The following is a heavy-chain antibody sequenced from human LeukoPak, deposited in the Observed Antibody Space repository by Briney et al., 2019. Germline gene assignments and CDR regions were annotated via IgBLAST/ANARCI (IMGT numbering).Heavy chain of an antibody. J-gene: IGHJ4*02. Sequence: PGGSLRLSCAVSGFPFSVYEINWVRQAPGKGLEWVSNIGSSGTTRYYADSVKGRFSISRDHAENSLYLQMNSLRVEDTGIYYCALLAVASDFDYWGQGALVTVSS. CDR2: IGSSGTTR. CDR3: ALLAVASDFDY. CDR1: GFPFSVYE. D-gene: IGHD6-19*01. V-gene: IGHV3-48*03.